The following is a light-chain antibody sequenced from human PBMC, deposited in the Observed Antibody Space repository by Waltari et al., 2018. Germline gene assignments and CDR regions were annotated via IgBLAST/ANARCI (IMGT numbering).Light chain of an antibody. Sequence: QSALTQPASVSGSPGQSVTIFCAGTSNDVGGYNSVSWYQKHPGQAPRVIIYDVSDRPSGVSDRFSGSKSGNTVSLTISGLQAEDEADYYCSSQSSNDVVLFGGGTKLTVL. CDR1: SNDVGGYNS. CDR3: SSQSSNDVVL. CDR2: DVS. J-gene: IGLJ2*01. V-gene: IGLV2-14*01.